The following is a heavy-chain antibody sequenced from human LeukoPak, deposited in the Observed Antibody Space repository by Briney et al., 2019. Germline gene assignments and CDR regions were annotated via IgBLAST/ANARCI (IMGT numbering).Heavy chain of an antibody. Sequence: GGSLRLSCAASGFIFSTYWMSWVRQAPGKGLEWVSAISGSGGSTYYADSVKGRFTISRDNSKNTLYLQMNSLRAEDTAVYYCAKIAAAGTKRYYYFDYWGQGTPVTVSS. CDR2: ISGSGGST. CDR1: GFIFSTYW. D-gene: IGHD6-13*01. CDR3: AKIAAAGTKRYYYFDY. V-gene: IGHV3-23*01. J-gene: IGHJ4*02.